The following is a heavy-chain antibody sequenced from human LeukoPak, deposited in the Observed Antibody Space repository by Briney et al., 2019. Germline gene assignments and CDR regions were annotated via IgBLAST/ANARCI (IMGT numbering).Heavy chain of an antibody. Sequence: PSETLSLTCTVSGDSISGFYWSWIRQPPGKGLEWIGYIYYTGSTNYIPSLKSRVTISVDTSKSQFSLKLTSVTAADTAVYYCARRRYTSGWLDYWGQGTLVTVSS. D-gene: IGHD3-22*01. CDR3: ARRRYTSGWLDY. CDR1: GDSISGFY. J-gene: IGHJ4*02. V-gene: IGHV4-59*08. CDR2: IYYTGST.